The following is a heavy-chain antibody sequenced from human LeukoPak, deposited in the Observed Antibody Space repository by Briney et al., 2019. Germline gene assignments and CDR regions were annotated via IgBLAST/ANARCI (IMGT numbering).Heavy chain of an antibody. CDR1: GFTFSSYE. CDR2: ISSSGSTI. CDR3: ARDLRYDSSVYYYNWFDP. D-gene: IGHD3-22*01. Sequence: PGGSLRLACAASGFTFSSYEMNWVRQAPGKGLEWVSYISSSGSTIYYADSVKGRFTISRDNAKNSLYLQMNSLRAEDTAVYYCARDLRYDSSVYYYNWFDPWGQGTLVTVSS. J-gene: IGHJ5*02. V-gene: IGHV3-48*03.